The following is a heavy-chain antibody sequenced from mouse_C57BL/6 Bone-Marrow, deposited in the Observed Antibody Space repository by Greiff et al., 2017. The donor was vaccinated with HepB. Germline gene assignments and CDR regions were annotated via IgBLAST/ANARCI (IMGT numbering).Heavy chain of an antibody. J-gene: IGHJ2*01. V-gene: IGHV5-6*02. CDR2: ISSGGSYT. CDR1: GFTFSSYG. Sequence: EVMLVESGGDLVKPGGSLKLSCAASGFTFSSYGMSWVRQTPDKRLEWVATISSGGSYTYYPDSVKGRFTIPRDNAKNTLYLQMSSLKSEDTAMYYCARRVRVFFDYWGQGTTLTVSS. CDR3: ARRVRVFFDY. D-gene: IGHD2-1*01.